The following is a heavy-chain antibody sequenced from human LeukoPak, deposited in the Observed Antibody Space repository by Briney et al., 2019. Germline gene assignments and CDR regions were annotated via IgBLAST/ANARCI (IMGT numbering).Heavy chain of an antibody. V-gene: IGHV1-24*01. CDR3: ARLGVPAARSCV. CDR1: GYTLTELS. J-gene: IGHJ6*02. CDR2: FDPEDGET. Sequence: ASVTVSFMVSGYTLTELSMHWVRQAPGKGLEWMGGFDPEDGETIYAQKFQGRVTMTEDTSTDTAYMELSSLRSEDTAVYYCARLGVPAARSCVWGQGTTVTVSS. D-gene: IGHD2-2*01.